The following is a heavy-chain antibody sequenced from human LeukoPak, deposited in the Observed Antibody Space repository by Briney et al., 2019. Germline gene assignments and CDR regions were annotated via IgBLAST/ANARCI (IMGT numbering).Heavy chain of an antibody. D-gene: IGHD6-19*01. V-gene: IGHV1-69*05. CDR1: GGTFSSSA. J-gene: IGHJ5*02. Sequence: SVKVSCKASGGTFSSSAISWVRQAPGQGLEWMGGIIPIFGTANYAQKFQGRVTITTDESTSTAYMELSSLRSEDTAVYYCASWVAGLEFDPWGQGTLVTVSS. CDR3: ASWVAGLEFDP. CDR2: IIPIFGTA.